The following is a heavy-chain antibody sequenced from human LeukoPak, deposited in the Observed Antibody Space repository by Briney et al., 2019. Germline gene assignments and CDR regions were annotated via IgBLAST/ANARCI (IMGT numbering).Heavy chain of an antibody. Sequence: PGGSLRLSCAASGFTFSSYAMSWVRQAPGKGLEWVSAISGSGGSTYYADSVKGRFTISRDNSKNTLYLQMNSLRAEDTAVYYCAKWRGYYFDTSGYYYTDYWGQGTLVTVSS. D-gene: IGHD3-22*01. V-gene: IGHV3-23*01. J-gene: IGHJ4*02. CDR1: GFTFSSYA. CDR3: AKWRGYYFDTSGYYYTDY. CDR2: ISGSGGST.